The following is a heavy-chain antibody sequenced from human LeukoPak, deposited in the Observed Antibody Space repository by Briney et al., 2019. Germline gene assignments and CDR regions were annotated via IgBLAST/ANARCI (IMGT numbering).Heavy chain of an antibody. CDR2: IYYSGST. CDR3: AREPYYDSSGADY. D-gene: IGHD3-22*01. CDR1: GGSFSGYY. V-gene: IGHV4-59*01. Sequence: SETLSLTCAVYGGSFSGYYWSWIRQPPGKGLEWIGYIYYSGSTNYNPSLKSRVTISVDTSKNQFSLKLSSVTAADTAVYHCAREPYYDSSGADYWGQGTLVTVSS. J-gene: IGHJ4*02.